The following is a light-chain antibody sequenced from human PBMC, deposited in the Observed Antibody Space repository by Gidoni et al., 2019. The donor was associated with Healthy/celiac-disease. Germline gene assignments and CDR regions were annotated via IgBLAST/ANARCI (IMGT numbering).Light chain of an antibody. Sequence: DIVLTQSPGTLSLSPGDRATLSCRASQSVSSSYLAWYQQKPGQAPRLLIYGASSRATGIPDRFSDSGSGTDFTLTISRLEPEDFAVYYCQQYGSSPRTCXQXTKVEIK. CDR2: GAS. CDR3: QQYGSSPRT. V-gene: IGKV3-20*01. J-gene: IGKJ1*01. CDR1: QSVSSSY.